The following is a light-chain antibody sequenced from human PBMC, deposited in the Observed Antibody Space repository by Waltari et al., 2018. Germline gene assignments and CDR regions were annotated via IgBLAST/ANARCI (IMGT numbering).Light chain of an antibody. J-gene: IGLJ1*01. V-gene: IGLV2-23*01. CDR3: CAYTGSVYV. Sequence: QSALTQPASVSGSPGQSISISCTGTRSDVGSFRLVARYQQHPGKVPKLPIYEDSKLPSGIYDRFFASKSGNTASLTISGLQTEDEADYYCCAYTGSVYVFGHGTKVNVL. CDR1: RSDVGSFRL. CDR2: EDS.